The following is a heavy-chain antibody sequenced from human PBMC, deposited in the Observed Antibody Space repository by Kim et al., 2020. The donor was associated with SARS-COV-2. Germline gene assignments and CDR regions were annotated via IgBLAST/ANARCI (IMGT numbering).Heavy chain of an antibody. D-gene: IGHD3-9*01. CDR3: ARSDYDILTGHNWFDP. V-gene: IGHV4-39*01. J-gene: IGHJ5*02. Sequence: SLKSRVTISVDTSDNQFSLRLTSVTAADTAVYYCARSDYDILTGHNWFDPWGHGTLVVVSS.